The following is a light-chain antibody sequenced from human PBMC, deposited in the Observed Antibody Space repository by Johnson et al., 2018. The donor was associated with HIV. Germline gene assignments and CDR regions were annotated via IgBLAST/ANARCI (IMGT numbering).Light chain of an antibody. CDR2: DNN. Sequence: QSVLTQPASVSAASGQKVNISCSGSSSNIGNYYVSWYQHLPGTAPKLLIYDNNKRPSGIPDRFSGSKSGPSATLGITGLQPGDEADYYCGTWDSSLSAGGYVFGTGTKVTVL. CDR3: GTWDSSLSAGGYV. CDR1: SSNIGNYY. V-gene: IGLV1-51*01. J-gene: IGLJ1*01.